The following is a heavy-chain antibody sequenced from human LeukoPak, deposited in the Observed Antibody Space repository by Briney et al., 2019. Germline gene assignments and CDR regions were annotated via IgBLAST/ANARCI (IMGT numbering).Heavy chain of an antibody. V-gene: IGHV3-23*01. CDR3: AKQLGYCSDGSCYFPY. Sequence: GGSLRRSCAASGFTFSSSAMSWVRQAPGKGLEWVSAISNNGGYTYYADSVQGRFTISRDNSKSTLCLQMNSLRAEDTAVYYCAKQLGYCSDGSCYFPYWGQGTLVTVSS. CDR2: ISNNGGYT. D-gene: IGHD2-15*01. J-gene: IGHJ4*02. CDR1: GFTFSSSA.